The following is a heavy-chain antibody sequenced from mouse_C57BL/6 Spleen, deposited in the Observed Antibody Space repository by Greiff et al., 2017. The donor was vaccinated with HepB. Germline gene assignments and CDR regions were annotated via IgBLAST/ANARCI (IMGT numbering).Heavy chain of an antibody. J-gene: IGHJ4*01. CDR2: ISYDGSN. Sequence: EVQLQESGPGLVKPSQSLSLTCSVTGYSITSGYYWNWIRQFPGNKLEWMGYISYDGSNNYNPSLNNRISITRDTSKNPFFLKLNSVTTEDTATYYWAKGGANYDGHGDAMDYWGQGTSVTVSS. D-gene: IGHD2-3*01. V-gene: IGHV3-6*01. CDR3: AKGGANYDGHGDAMDY. CDR1: GYSITSGYY.